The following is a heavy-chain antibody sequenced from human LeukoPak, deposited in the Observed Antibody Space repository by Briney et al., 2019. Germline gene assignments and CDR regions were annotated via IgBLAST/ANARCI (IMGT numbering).Heavy chain of an antibody. CDR1: GFTFSSYA. J-gene: IGHJ4*02. CDR3: ARGTYYDILTGYYSNY. Sequence: GGSLRLSCAASGFTFSSYAMHWVRQAPGKGLEWVAVISYDGSNKYYADSVKGRFTISRDNSKNTLYLQMNSLRAEDTAVYYCARGTYYDILTGYYSNYWGQGTLVTVPS. CDR2: ISYDGSNK. V-gene: IGHV3-30-3*01. D-gene: IGHD3-9*01.